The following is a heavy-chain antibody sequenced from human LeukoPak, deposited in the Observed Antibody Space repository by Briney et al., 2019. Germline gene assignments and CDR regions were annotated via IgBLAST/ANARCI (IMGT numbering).Heavy chain of an antibody. CDR3: AKELHRTSFFDY. J-gene: IGHJ4*02. V-gene: IGHV3-30*18. Sequence: PGGSLRLSCAACGFTFSSYGMQWVRQAPGKGLEWVAVVSNDGRNKYYADSVKGRFTISRDDSKNTLYLQMNSLRAEDTAVYYCAKELHRTSFFDYWGQGTLVTVSS. D-gene: IGHD6-6*01. CDR2: VSNDGRNK. CDR1: GFTFSSYG.